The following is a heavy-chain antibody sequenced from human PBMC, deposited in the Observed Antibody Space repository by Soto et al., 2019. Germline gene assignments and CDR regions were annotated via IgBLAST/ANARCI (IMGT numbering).Heavy chain of an antibody. CDR1: GGSVRRGNYY. CDR2: ISNSGRT. D-gene: IGHD3-10*01. J-gene: IGHJ4*02. V-gene: IGHV4-31*03. CDR3: ARADYATGSYYPDY. Sequence: QVQLQESGPGLVKPSQTLSLTCTVSGGSVRRGNYYWSWIRQFPGKGLEWIGYISNSGRTHYNPSFMGRITILVDTSKNQVFLELRSVTAAETGLYYCARADYATGSYYPDYWGSGTRVTVSS.